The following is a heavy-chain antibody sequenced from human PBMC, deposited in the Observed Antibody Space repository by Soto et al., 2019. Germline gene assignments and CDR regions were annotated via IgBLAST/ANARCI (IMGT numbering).Heavy chain of an antibody. CDR1: GFTFSSYG. CDR2: LSGSGDTT. V-gene: IGHV3-23*01. J-gene: IGHJ6*02. Sequence: PGGSLRLSCAASGFTFSSYGMNWVRQAPGKGLEWVSALSGSGDTTYYADSVRGRFSISRDNSKNTPYLQMSSLRGEDTAVYYCAKGTQFFYYYAMDVWGQGTTVTVSS. CDR3: AKGTQFFYYYAMDV.